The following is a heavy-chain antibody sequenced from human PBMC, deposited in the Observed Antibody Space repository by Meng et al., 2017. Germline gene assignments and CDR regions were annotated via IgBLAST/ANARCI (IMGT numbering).Heavy chain of an antibody. D-gene: IGHD1-26*01. CDR2: ISYSGST. CDR3: ARRGSYYEGGAFDI. J-gene: IGHJ3*02. CDR1: GYSISSSNW. Sequence: SETLSLTCAVSGYSISSSNWWGWLRQPPGKGLEWIGYISYSGSTYYNPSLKSRVTMSVDTSKNQFSLKLSTVTAVDTAVYYCARRGSYYEGGAFDIWGQGTMVTVSS. V-gene: IGHV4-28*01.